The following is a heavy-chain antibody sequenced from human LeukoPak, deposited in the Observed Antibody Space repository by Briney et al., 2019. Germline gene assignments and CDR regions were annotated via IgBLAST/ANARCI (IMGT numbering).Heavy chain of an antibody. CDR2: MNTNSRNT. J-gene: IGHJ3*02. CDR1: GHTFTNYD. CDR3: ARGNYYGNSVYDAFDI. V-gene: IGHV1-8*01. D-gene: IGHD3-22*01. Sequence: ASVKVSCKASGHTFTNYDINWVRQAPGQGLEWMGWMNTNSRNTGYAWNFQVRVTMTSDTSIGTAYMELSSLRSEDTAMYYCARGNYYGNSVYDAFDIWGRGTMVTVSS.